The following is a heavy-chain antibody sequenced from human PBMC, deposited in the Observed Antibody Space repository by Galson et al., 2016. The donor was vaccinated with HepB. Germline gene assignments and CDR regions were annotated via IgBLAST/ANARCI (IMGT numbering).Heavy chain of an antibody. CDR3: AREDSEQSRYYGMDV. CDR2: IIPMFASA. V-gene: IGHV1-69*08. D-gene: IGHD1/OR15-1a*01. Sequence: SVKVSCKASGGTFGDYTINWVRQAPGQGLEWMGKIIPMFASANYAQTFHGRVTISVDKSSNTVYMELSSLRSDDTALYYCAREDSEQSRYYGMDVWGQGTPVTVS. J-gene: IGHJ6*02. CDR1: GGTFGDYT.